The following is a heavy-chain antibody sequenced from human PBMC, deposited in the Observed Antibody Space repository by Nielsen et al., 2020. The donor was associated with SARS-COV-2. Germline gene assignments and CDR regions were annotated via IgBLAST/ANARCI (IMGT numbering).Heavy chain of an antibody. D-gene: IGHD3-3*01. Sequence: ASVKASCKASGYTFTSYYMHWVRQAPGQGLEWMGIINPSGGSTSYAQKFQGRVTMTRDTSTSTVYMELSSLRSEDTAVYYCARDRITPYYDFWSGYTQYYYYMDVWGKGTTVTVSS. CDR1: GYTFTSYY. CDR2: INPSGGST. CDR3: ARDRITPYYDFWSGYTQYYYYMDV. V-gene: IGHV1-46*01. J-gene: IGHJ6*03.